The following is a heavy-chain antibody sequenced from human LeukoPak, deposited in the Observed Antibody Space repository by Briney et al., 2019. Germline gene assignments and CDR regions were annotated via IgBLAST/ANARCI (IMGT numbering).Heavy chain of an antibody. Sequence: XVKVSCKASGGTFSSYTISWVRQAPGQGLEGMGRIIPILGIANYAQQFQRRVTITADNSTRTAYMELSSLSSQDTALYYCARSLGATTRYYYYYYMHLWGKGTTVTVSS. V-gene: IGHV1-69*02. J-gene: IGHJ6*03. D-gene: IGHD1-26*01. CDR3: ARSLGATTRYYYYYYMHL. CDR1: GGTFSSYT. CDR2: IIPILGIA.